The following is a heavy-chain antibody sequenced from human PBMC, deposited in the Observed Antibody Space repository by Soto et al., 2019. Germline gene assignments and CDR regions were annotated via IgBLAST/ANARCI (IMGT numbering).Heavy chain of an antibody. J-gene: IGHJ5*02. CDR1: GYSFTSYW. D-gene: IGHD2-15*01. Sequence: PGESLKISCKGSGYSFTSYWIGWVRQMPGKGLEWMGIIYPGDSDTRYSPSFQGQVTISADKSISTAYLQWSSLKASDTAMYYCARRYCSGGSCYSWFDPWGQGTLVTVSS. CDR2: IYPGDSDT. CDR3: ARRYCSGGSCYSWFDP. V-gene: IGHV5-51*01.